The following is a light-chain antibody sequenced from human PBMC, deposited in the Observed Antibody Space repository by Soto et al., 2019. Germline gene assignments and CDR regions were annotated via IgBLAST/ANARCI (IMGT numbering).Light chain of an antibody. J-gene: IGKJ3*01. V-gene: IGKV1-5*03. Sequence: DIQMTQSPSTLSASVGDRVTVTCRASQSISSWLAWYQQKPGKAPKLLIYKASSLESGVPSRFSGSGSGTESTLTISSLQPEDNATYYCQQYENRPYTFGPGTKVDIK. CDR1: QSISSW. CDR3: QQYENRPYT. CDR2: KAS.